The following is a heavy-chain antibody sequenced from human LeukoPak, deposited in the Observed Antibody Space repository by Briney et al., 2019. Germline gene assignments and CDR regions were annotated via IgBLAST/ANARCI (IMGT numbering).Heavy chain of an antibody. CDR3: ATDDSEAWFDP. J-gene: IGHJ5*02. CDR1: GYTFTSYY. CDR2: INPSGGST. D-gene: IGHD2-21*02. V-gene: IGHV1-46*01. Sequence: ASVTVSCTASGYTFTSYYMHWVRQAPGQGLEWMGIINPSGGSTSYAQKFQGRVTMTRDTSTSTVYMELSSLRSEDTAVYYCATDDSEAWFDPWGQGTLVTVSS.